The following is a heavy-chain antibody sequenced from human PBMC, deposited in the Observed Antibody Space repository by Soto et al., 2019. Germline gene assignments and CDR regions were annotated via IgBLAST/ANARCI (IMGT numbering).Heavy chain of an antibody. V-gene: IGHV4-31*03. Sequence: PSETLSLTCPVSGGSISSGGYYWSWIRQRPGKGLEWIGYIYYSGNTYYNPSLKSRVTISEDTSKNQFSLKLSSVTAADTAVYYCARATYYYDSSGYSDRVLDYWGQGTLVTVSS. D-gene: IGHD3-22*01. CDR3: ARATYYYDSSGYSDRVLDY. CDR2: IYYSGNT. J-gene: IGHJ4*02. CDR1: GGSISSGGYY.